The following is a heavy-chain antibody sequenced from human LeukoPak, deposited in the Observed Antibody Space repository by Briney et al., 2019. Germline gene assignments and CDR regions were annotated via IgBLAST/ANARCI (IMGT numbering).Heavy chain of an antibody. CDR2: ISSSSSYI. V-gene: IGHV3-21*01. J-gene: IGHJ5*02. D-gene: IGHD3-3*01. CDR3: ARGYDFWSGYLDGENWFDP. CDR1: GFTFSSYS. Sequence: GGSLRLSCAASGFTFSSYSMNWVRQAPGKGLEWVSSISSSSSYIYYADSVKGRFTISGDNAKNSLYLQMNSLRAEDTAVYYCARGYDFWSGYLDGENWFDPWGQGTLVTVSS.